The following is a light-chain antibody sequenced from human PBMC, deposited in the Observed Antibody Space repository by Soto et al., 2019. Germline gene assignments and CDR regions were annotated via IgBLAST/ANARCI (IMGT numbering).Light chain of an antibody. V-gene: IGKV3-11*01. J-gene: IGKJ2*01. CDR1: QRVAAS. CDR3: QQRSNWPYMYT. CDR2: DAS. Sequence: EFFLQHFQAPWFWPQGKKPPSPCGASQRVAASLAWYQQKPGQAPRLLIYDASNRATGIPARFSGSGSGTDFTLTISSLEPEDFAVYYCQQRSNWPYMYTFGQGTKLEIK.